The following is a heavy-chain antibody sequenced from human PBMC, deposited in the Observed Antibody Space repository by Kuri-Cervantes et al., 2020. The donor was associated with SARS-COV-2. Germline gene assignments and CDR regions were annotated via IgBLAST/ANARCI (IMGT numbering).Heavy chain of an antibody. D-gene: IGHD2-15*01. CDR2: ISRSGSSL. Sequence: GESLKISCAASGFTFSSYEMNWVRQAPGEGLEWLSYISRSGSSLYYADSVKGRFTISRDNAKNSLYLQMDSLRAEDTAVYYCALAATYYYYGMDIWGQGTTVTVSS. V-gene: IGHV3-48*03. CDR1: GFTFSSYE. J-gene: IGHJ6*02. CDR3: ALAATYYYYGMDI.